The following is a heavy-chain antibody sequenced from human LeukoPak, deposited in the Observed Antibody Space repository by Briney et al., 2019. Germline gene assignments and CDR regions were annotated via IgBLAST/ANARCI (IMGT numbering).Heavy chain of an antibody. CDR2: IYSGGST. CDR3: ARGGFGSGWYGPNSFDP. D-gene: IGHD6-19*01. Sequence: TGGSLRLSCAASEFSVGSNYMTWVRQAPGKGLEWVSLIYSGGSTYYADSVKGRFTISRDNARNSLYLQMNSLRAEDTAVYYCARGGFGSGWYGPNSFDPWGQGTLVTVSS. V-gene: IGHV3-66*01. J-gene: IGHJ5*02. CDR1: EFSVGSNY.